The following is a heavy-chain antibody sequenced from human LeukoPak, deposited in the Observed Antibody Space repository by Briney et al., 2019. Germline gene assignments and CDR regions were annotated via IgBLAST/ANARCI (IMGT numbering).Heavy chain of an antibody. CDR2: INPQSGDT. CDR1: GYTFTDYH. Sequence: GASVKVSCKASGYTFTDYHIHWVRQAPGQGFEWMGWINPQSGDTKYAQNLQGRVTMTRDTSISTAYMDLSSLRSDDTAVYYCARELQLDDCTRINCYQPMVDPWGQGTLVTVSS. CDR3: ARELQLDDCTRINCYQPMVDP. V-gene: IGHV1-2*02. J-gene: IGHJ5*02. D-gene: IGHD2-8*01.